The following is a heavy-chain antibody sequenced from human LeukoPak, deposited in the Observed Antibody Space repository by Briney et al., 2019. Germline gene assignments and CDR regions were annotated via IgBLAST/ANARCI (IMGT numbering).Heavy chain of an antibody. D-gene: IGHD3-10*01. CDR3: AKGGAVSSKSITMIRGTRRYYYYMDV. V-gene: IGHV3-23*01. CDR1: GFTFSSYA. J-gene: IGHJ6*03. CDR2: ISGRGYST. Sequence: LSGGSLRLSRAASGFTFSSYAMSWVRQAPGKGLEWVSAISGRGYSTYYADSVKGRFIISRDNSRDTLYLQMNRLRAEDTAVYYCAKGGAVSSKSITMIRGTRRYYYYMDVWGKGTTVTISS.